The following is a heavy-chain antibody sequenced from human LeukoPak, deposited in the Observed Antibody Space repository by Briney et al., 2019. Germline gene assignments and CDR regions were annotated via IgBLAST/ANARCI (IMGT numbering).Heavy chain of an antibody. CDR1: GGSISSGGYY. Sequence: SETLSLTCTVSGGSISSGGYYWRWIRQLPGKGLEWIGYIYYSGNTYYNSSLKSRVIISVDTSKNQFSLKLSSVTAADTAVYYCASSSPAFDIWGQGTMVTVSS. CDR2: IYYSGNT. V-gene: IGHV4-31*03. D-gene: IGHD6-13*01. J-gene: IGHJ3*02. CDR3: ASSSPAFDI.